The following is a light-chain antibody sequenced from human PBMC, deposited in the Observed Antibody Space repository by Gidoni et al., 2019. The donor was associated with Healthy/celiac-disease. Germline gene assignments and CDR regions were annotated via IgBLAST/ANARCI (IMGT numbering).Light chain of an antibody. CDR2: GAS. Sequence: EMVWTQSPGTQSLSPGERATLSGRASQSVSSSYLAWYQQKPGQAPRLLIYGASSRATGIPDRFSGSGSGTDFTLTIRSLEPEAFAVYFCQQYGSSPQLTFGGGNKVEI. CDR1: QSVSSSY. J-gene: IGKJ4*01. CDR3: QQYGSSPQLT. V-gene: IGKV3-20*01.